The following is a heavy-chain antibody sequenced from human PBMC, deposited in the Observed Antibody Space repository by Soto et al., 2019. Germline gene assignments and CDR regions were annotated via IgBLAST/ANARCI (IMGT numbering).Heavy chain of an antibody. CDR1: GGSVTSGPYY. D-gene: IGHD2-15*01. V-gene: IGHV4-61*01. Sequence: QVQLQESGPGLVKPSETLSLTCTGSGGSVTSGPYYWSWIRQAPGKGLEWIGCIYYNGRTSYNPSLKSRVTISVDTSKNQFSLKLNSVTPADTAIYFFARDVSGPSDYWGQGTRVTVSS. CDR3: ARDVSGPSDY. CDR2: IYYNGRT. J-gene: IGHJ4*02.